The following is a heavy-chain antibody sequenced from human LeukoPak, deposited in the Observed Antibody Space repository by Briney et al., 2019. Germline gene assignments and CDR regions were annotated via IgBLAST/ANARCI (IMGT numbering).Heavy chain of an antibody. D-gene: IGHD3-9*01. Sequence: GGSLMLSCAASGFTFSNYAMRWVRQAPGKGLEWVSGISGSGDSTYYADSVKGRFTISRDNSKNTLYLQMNSLRAEDTAVYYCALARERYFDYWGQGTLVTVSS. J-gene: IGHJ4*02. CDR3: ALARERYFDY. CDR1: GFTFSNYA. CDR2: ISGSGDST. V-gene: IGHV3-23*01.